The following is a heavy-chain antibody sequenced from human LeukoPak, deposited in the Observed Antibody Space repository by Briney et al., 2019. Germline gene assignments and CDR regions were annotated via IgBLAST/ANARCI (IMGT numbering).Heavy chain of an antibody. V-gene: IGHV3-48*01. CDR1: GFTFSSSW. Sequence: GGSLRLSCAASGFTFSSSWMSWVRQAPGKGLEWVSYISSSSSTIYYADSVKGRFTISRDNAKNSLYLQMNSLRAEDTAVYYCARDSAAATFDYWGQGTLVTVSS. CDR3: ARDSAAATFDY. CDR2: ISSSSSTI. D-gene: IGHD6-13*01. J-gene: IGHJ4*02.